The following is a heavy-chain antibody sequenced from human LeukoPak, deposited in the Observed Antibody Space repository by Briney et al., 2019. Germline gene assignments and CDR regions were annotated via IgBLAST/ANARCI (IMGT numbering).Heavy chain of an antibody. Sequence: SETLSLTCAVSGASISSSGYSWWWVRQPPGKGLEWIGYVYYSGTTYYNPSLNSRLTISADTSKNQFSLKLSSVTAADTAVYYCAREGSSDAFDIWGQGTMVTVSS. V-gene: IGHV4-30-4*07. J-gene: IGHJ3*02. CDR1: GASISSSGYS. CDR3: AREGSSDAFDI. CDR2: VYYSGTT. D-gene: IGHD6-6*01.